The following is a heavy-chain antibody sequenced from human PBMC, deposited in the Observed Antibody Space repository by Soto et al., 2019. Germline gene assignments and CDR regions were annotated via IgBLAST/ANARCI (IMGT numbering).Heavy chain of an antibody. CDR2: IYYSGST. CDR1: GGSISSSSYY. V-gene: IGHV4-39*01. D-gene: IGHD5-18*01. CDR3: ARGGYRYGIGNY. Sequence: PSETLSLTCTVSGGSISSSSYYWGWIRQPPGKGLEWIGSIYYSGSTYYNPSLKSRVTISVDTSKNQFSLKLSSVTAADTAVYYCARGGYRYGIGNYWGQGTLVSVSS. J-gene: IGHJ4*02.